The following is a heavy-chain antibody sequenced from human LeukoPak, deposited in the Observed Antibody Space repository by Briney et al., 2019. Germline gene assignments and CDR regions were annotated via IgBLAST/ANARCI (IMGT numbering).Heavy chain of an antibody. D-gene: IGHD1-26*01. Sequence: SETLSLTCTVSAGSISRYYWSWIRQPPGKGLEWIGYIYYSGSTNYNPSLKSRVTISVDTSKNQFSLKLSSVTAADTAVYYCARGPLGAPAGNWFDPWGQGTLVTVSS. CDR1: AGSISRYY. J-gene: IGHJ5*02. CDR2: IYYSGST. CDR3: ARGPLGAPAGNWFDP. V-gene: IGHV4-59*01.